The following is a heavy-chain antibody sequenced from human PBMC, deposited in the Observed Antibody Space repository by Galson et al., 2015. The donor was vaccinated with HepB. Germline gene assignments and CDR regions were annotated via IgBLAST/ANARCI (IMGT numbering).Heavy chain of an antibody. D-gene: IGHD3-10*01. J-gene: IGHJ4*02. CDR3: ARDHFEDYYGSGSYRGGFDY. CDR1: RFTFSSYA. Sequence: SLRLSCAASRFTFSSYAMHWVRQAPGKGLEWVAVITCDGSDEFYADSVKGRFTISRDNSKNTLYLQMNSLRAEDTAVYYCARDHFEDYYGSGSYRGGFDYWGQGTLVTVSS. V-gene: IGHV3-30*04. CDR2: ITCDGSDE.